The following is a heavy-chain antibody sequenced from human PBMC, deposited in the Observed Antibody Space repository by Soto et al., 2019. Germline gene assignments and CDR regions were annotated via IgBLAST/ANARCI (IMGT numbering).Heavy chain of an antibody. CDR2: IQSGGST. CDR1: GFTVSSKS. D-gene: IGHD2-15*01. V-gene: IGHV3-66*01. CDR3: TRDDVHCSGGRCYGVAMDV. J-gene: IGHJ6*04. Sequence: EVQLVESGGGLVQPGGSLRLSCAASGFTVSSKSMSWVRQAPGKGLEWVSLIQSGGSTYYAGSVKGRFTISRDNSENTLFLQMNSLRVEDTAVYYWTRDDVHCSGGRCYGVAMDVWGKGTTVTVSA.